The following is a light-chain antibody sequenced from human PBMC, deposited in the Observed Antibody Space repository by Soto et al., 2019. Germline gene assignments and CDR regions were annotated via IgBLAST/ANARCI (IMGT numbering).Light chain of an antibody. CDR3: QQYKSYSLT. Sequence: DIQMTQSPSTLSASVGDRVTITCRASQSISDWLAWYQQKPGKAPKLLIYDGSGLESGVPSRFSGSGSGTELTLTISSLQPDDFATYYCQQYKSYSLTFGGGTKVEIK. CDR1: QSISDW. J-gene: IGKJ4*01. CDR2: DGS. V-gene: IGKV1-5*01.